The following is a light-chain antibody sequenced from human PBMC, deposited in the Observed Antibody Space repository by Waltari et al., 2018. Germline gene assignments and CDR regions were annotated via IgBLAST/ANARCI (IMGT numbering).Light chain of an antibody. J-gene: IGLJ2*01. Sequence: QSALTQPASVSGSPGQSIPISCTGTSSDVGSYNLVSWYQQNPGKVPKLIIYEDSKRPSGLSNRFSGSKSGNTASLTISGLQAEDEADYYCCSYAAGGSSVLFGGGTKLTVL. CDR3: CSYAAGGSSVL. CDR2: EDS. CDR1: SSDVGSYNL. V-gene: IGLV2-23*01.